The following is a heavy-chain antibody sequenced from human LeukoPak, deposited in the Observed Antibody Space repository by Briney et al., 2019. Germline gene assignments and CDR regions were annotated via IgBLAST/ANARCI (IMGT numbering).Heavy chain of an antibody. V-gene: IGHV3-21*01. CDR3: ARDKVVGPTICDY. CDR2: ISTSSSYI. J-gene: IGHJ4*02. CDR1: TFTFSSYN. Sequence: GGSLRLSCAASTFTFSSYNMNWVRQAPGKGLEWVSSISTSSSYIYYADSVKGRFTISRDNAKNSLYLQMNSLRAEDTAVYYCARDKVVGPTICDYWGQGALVTVSS. D-gene: IGHD1-26*01.